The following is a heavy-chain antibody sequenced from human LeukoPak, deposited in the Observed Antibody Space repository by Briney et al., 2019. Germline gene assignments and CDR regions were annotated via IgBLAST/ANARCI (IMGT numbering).Heavy chain of an antibody. J-gene: IGHJ4*02. V-gene: IGHV3-30*03. Sequence: AGSLRLSCAASGFTFSSYGMHWVRQAPGKGLQWVAVISYDGSNKYYADSVKGRFTISRDNSKNTLYLQMSSLRAEDTAVYYCATSGRRDGYNFFDYWGQETLVTVSS. D-gene: IGHD5-24*01. CDR1: GFTFSSYG. CDR2: ISYDGSNK. CDR3: ATSGRRDGYNFFDY.